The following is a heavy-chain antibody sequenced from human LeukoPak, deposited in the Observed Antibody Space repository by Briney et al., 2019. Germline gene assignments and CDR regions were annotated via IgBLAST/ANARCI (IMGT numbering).Heavy chain of an antibody. CDR1: GFTFSNYW. V-gene: IGHV3-74*01. CDR3: AKGGGGRLIYYYYMDV. CDR2: INTDGSNT. Sequence: GGSLRLSCAASGFTFSNYWMHWVRQAPGKGLVWVSRINTDGSNTNYADSVKGRFTISRDNAKNSLYLQMNSLRAEDMALYYCAKGGGGRLIYYYYMDVWGKGTTVTVSS. D-gene: IGHD3-16*01. J-gene: IGHJ6*03.